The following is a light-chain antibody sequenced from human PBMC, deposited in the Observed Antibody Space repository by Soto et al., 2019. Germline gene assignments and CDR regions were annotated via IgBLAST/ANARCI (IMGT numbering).Light chain of an antibody. CDR1: SGDVFAYNY. J-gene: IGLJ2*01. V-gene: IGLV2-14*01. Sequence: QSALTQPASVSGSPGQSITISCTGTSGDVFAYNYVSWYQQYPGKAPKLMIYEVNNRPSGVSYRFSGSKSGTTASLTISGLQPEDEAHYYCSSYSYLDIPVLLGGGTQLTVL. CDR3: SSYSYLDIPVL. CDR2: EVN.